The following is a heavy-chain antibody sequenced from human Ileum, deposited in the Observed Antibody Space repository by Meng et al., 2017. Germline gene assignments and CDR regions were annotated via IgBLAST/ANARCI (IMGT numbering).Heavy chain of an antibody. J-gene: IGHJ4*02. CDR1: GGSLRSGDYY. CDR3: ARDRDSSGYYPY. D-gene: IGHD3-22*01. V-gene: IGHV4-30-4*01. Sequence: QVQLQESGPGLVNPSQTLSLPCTVSGGSLRSGDYYWSWIRQPPGKGLEWIGYIYYSGSTYYNPSLKSRLTISVDTSKNQFSLKLSSVTAADTAVYYCARDRDSSGYYPYWGQGTLVTVSS. CDR2: IYYSGST.